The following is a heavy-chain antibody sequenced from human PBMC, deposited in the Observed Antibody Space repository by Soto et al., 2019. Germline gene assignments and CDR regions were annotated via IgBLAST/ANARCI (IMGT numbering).Heavy chain of an antibody. V-gene: IGHV3-33*06. Sequence: GGSLKLSCAASGFSFSSYGMHWVRQPPGKGLEWVAVIYHDAKNRYYGDSVKGRFTISRDNSKNTLYLQMNSLRAEDTAVYYCAKDLSHYYDSSGYYWGQGTLVTVSS. CDR3: AKDLSHYYDSSGYY. J-gene: IGHJ4*02. D-gene: IGHD3-22*01. CDR1: GFSFSSYG. CDR2: IYHDAKNR.